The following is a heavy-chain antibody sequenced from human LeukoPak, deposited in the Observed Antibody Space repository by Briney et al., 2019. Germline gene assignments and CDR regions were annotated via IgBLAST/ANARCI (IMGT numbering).Heavy chain of an antibody. J-gene: IGHJ5*02. CDR2: IWYDGSNK. CDR3: ASDRSDYYYDSSGLDP. D-gene: IGHD3-22*01. V-gene: IGHV3-33*01. CDR1: GFTFSSYG. Sequence: GGALRLSCAASGFTFSSYGMHWDRQAPGKGLEWGAVIWYDGSNKYYADSVKGRFTISRDNSKNTLYLQMNSLRAEDTAVYYCASDRSDYYYDSSGLDPWGQGTLVTVSS.